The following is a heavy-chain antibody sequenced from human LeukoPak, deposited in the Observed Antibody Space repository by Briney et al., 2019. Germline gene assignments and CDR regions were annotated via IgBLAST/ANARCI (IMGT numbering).Heavy chain of an antibody. CDR3: ARVALDIVVVPAAWYYFDY. CDR1: GYTFTSYG. V-gene: IGHV1-18*01. D-gene: IGHD2-2*01. CDR2: ISAYNGNT. Sequence: ASVKLSCKASGYTFTSYGISWVRQAPGQGLEWMGWISAYNGNTNYAQKLQGRVTMTTDTSTSTAYMELRSLRSDDTAVYYCARVALDIVVVPAAWYYFDYWGQGTLVTVSS. J-gene: IGHJ4*02.